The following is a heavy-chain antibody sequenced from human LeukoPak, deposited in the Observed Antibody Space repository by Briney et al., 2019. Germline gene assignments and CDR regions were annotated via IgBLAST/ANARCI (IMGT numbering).Heavy chain of an antibody. Sequence: GGSLRLSCAASGLTFDNYAMHWVRQAPGKGLEWVSGITWNSDALGYADSVKGRFTISRDNARNSLYLQMNSLRAEDTAVYYCARIATRERPLDYWGQGTLVTVSS. J-gene: IGHJ4*02. CDR3: ARIATRERPLDY. V-gene: IGHV3-9*01. D-gene: IGHD2/OR15-2a*01. CDR2: ITWNSDAL. CDR1: GLTFDNYA.